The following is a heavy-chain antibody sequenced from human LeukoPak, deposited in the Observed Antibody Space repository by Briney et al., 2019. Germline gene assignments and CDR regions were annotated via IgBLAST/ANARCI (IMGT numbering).Heavy chain of an antibody. J-gene: IGHJ3*02. CDR2: IKENGNEQ. CDR1: GFTVSSTY. CDR3: ARGPGDYDASDI. D-gene: IGHD4-11*01. V-gene: IGHV3-7*01. Sequence: PGGSLRLSCAASGFTVSSTYMSWVRQAPGKGPERVAHIKENGNEQYYADSVKGRFTISRDNVKQSLCLQMNSLRVEDTAVYYCARGPGDYDASDIWGQGTMVTVSS.